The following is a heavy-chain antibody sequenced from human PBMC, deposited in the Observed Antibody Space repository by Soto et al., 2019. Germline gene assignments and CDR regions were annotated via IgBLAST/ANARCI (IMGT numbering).Heavy chain of an antibody. D-gene: IGHD3-16*02. V-gene: IGHV4-59*01. Sequence: QVQLQESGPGLVKPSETLSLTCTVSGGSISSYYWSWIRQPPGKGLEWIGYIYYSGSTNYNPSLKSRVTISVDTSKNQSSLKLSSVTAADTAVYYCARSLRQYDYYFYMDVWGKGTTVTVSS. CDR2: IYYSGST. J-gene: IGHJ6*03. CDR1: GGSISSYY. CDR3: ARSLRQYDYYFYMDV.